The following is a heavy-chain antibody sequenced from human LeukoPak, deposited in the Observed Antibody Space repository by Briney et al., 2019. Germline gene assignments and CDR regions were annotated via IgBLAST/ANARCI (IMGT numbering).Heavy chain of an antibody. V-gene: IGHV1-2*02. D-gene: IGHD2-8*01. CDR3: ARVGYCTHGVCYSMDV. J-gene: IGHJ6*03. CDR2: INPNSGGP. CDR1: GYTFTGLY. Sequence: ASVKVSCKASGYTFTGLYIHWVRQAPGQGFEWMGWINPNSGGPNYAQKFQGRVTLTRDTSISTAYMELSGLRSDDTAVYYCARVGYCTHGVCYSMDVWGKGTTVTVSS.